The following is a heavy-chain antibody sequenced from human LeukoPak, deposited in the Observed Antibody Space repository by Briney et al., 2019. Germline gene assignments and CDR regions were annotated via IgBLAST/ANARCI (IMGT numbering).Heavy chain of an antibody. CDR1: GFTFSSYG. CDR3: AREWELGAFDI. V-gene: IGHV3-30*03. CDR2: ISYDGSNK. Sequence: PGGSLRLSCAASGFTFSSYGMHWVRQAPGKGLEWVAVISYDGSNKYYADSVKGRFTISRDNSKNTLYLQMNSLRAEDTAVYYCAREWELGAFDIWGQGTMVTVSS. D-gene: IGHD1-26*01. J-gene: IGHJ3*02.